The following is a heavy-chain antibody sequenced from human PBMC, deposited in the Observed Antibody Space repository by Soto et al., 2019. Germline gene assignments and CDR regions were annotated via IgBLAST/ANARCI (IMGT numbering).Heavy chain of an antibody. CDR1: AFLFSGYY. Sequence: QVQLVQSGAEVKKPGASVKVSSKTPAFLFSGYYIHWVRQAPGQGLEWMGWINLKSGDTKYAQNFQGRLTMTRDTSITTVYMELSGLRSDDTAVYFCSSVPAYYTMMGYMRYWGQGTLVTVSS. CDR3: SSVPAYYTMMGYMRY. J-gene: IGHJ4*02. V-gene: IGHV1-2*02. D-gene: IGHD3-22*01. CDR2: INLKSGDT.